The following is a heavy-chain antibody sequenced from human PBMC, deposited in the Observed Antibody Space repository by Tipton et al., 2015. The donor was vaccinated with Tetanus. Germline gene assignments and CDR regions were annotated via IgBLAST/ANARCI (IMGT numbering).Heavy chain of an antibody. V-gene: IGHV1-58*01. CDR3: AMGYYDFWSGYSPSDY. CDR1: GFTFTSSA. Sequence: QLVQSGPEVKKPGTSVKVSCKASGFTFTSSAVQWVRQARGQRLEWIGWIVVGSGNTNYAQKFQERVTITRDMSTSAAYMELSSLRSEDTAVYYCAMGYYDFWSGYSPSDYWGQGTLVTVSS. J-gene: IGHJ4*02. CDR2: IVVGSGNT. D-gene: IGHD3-3*01.